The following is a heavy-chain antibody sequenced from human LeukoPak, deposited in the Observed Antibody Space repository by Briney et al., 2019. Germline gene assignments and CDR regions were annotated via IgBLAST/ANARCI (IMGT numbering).Heavy chain of an antibody. V-gene: IGHV3-30*01. D-gene: IGHD3-22*01. CDR2: ISYDGSNK. J-gene: IGHJ4*02. Sequence: GGSLRLSCAASGFTFSSYAMHWVRQAPGKGLEWVAVISYDGSNKYYADSVKGRFTISRDNSKNTLYLQMNSLRAEDTAAYYCASGGDYYDSSGYPGYWGQGTLVTVSS. CDR3: ASGGDYYDSSGYPGY. CDR1: GFTFSSYA.